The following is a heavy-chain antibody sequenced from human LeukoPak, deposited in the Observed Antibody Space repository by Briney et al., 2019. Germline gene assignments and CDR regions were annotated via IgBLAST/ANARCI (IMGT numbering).Heavy chain of an antibody. D-gene: IGHD3-3*01. CDR3: ARDQYDTWSRRGNFNS. V-gene: IGHV3-7*03. CDR2: IKLDGSEK. J-gene: IGHJ4*02. CDR1: GFTFGKYW. Sequence: GGSLRLSCVASGFTFGKYWMSWVRQAPGKGLEWVANIKLDGSEKNYVDSVKGRFTISRDNTKNSLYLQMNSLRVEDTAVFYCARDQYDTWSRRGNFNSWGQGTLVIVSS.